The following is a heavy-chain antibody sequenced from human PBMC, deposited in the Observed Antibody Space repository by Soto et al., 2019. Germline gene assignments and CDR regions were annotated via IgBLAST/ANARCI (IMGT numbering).Heavy chain of an antibody. CDR2: ISSSSYI. CDR3: ARARGGYSFSQLLDY. CDR1: GFTFSSYS. J-gene: IGHJ4*02. D-gene: IGHD5-18*01. V-gene: IGHV3-21*01. Sequence: EVQLVESGGGLVKPGGSLRLSCAASGFTFSSYSMNWVRQAPGKGLEWVSSISSSSYIYYADSVKGRFTISRDNAKNSLYLQMNSLRAEDTAVYYCARARGGYSFSQLLDYWGQGTLVTVSS.